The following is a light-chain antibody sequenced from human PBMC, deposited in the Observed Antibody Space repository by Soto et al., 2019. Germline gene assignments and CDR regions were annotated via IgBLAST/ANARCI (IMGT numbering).Light chain of an antibody. V-gene: IGLV1-44*01. CDR1: SSNIGSNT. J-gene: IGLJ2*01. CDR3: AAWDDSLNGVV. Sequence: QSVLTQPPSASGTPGQRVTISCSGSSSNIGSNTVNWYQQLPGTAPKLLIYSNNQRPSGVPDRFSGSKSGTSASLAISGLQSEDEADYYCAAWDDSLNGVVFGGGTKVTL. CDR2: SNN.